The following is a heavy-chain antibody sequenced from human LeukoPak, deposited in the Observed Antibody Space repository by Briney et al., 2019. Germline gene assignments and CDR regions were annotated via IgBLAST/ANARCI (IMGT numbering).Heavy chain of an antibody. Sequence: GGSLRLSCAASGFTFSGSAMHWVRQASGKGLEWVGRIRSKANSYATACAASVKGRFTISRDDSKNTAYLQMNSLKAEDTAVYYCTRVGYTSGWPDYWGQGTLVTVSS. J-gene: IGHJ4*02. D-gene: IGHD6-19*01. CDR1: GFTFSGSA. CDR3: TRVGYTSGWPDY. V-gene: IGHV3-73*01. CDR2: IRSKANSYAT.